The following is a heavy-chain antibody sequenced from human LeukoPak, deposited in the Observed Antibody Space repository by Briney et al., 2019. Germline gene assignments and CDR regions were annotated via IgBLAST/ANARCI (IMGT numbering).Heavy chain of an antibody. CDR1: GGSVSGYY. CDR3: ARDHLGEVRGATHTYYYYYYMDV. V-gene: IGHV4-34*01. Sequence: SETLSLTCAVYGGSVSGYYWSWIRQPPGKGLEWIGEINHSGSTNYKPSLKSRVTISVDTSKNQFSLKLSSVTAADTAVYYCARDHLGEVRGATHTYYYYYYMDVWGKGTTVTVSS. D-gene: IGHD3-10*01. CDR2: INHSGST. J-gene: IGHJ6*03.